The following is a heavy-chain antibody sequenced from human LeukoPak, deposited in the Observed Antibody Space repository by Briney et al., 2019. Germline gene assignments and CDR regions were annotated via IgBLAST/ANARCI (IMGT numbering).Heavy chain of an antibody. CDR2: IKQDGSEK. CDR1: GFTFSSYW. Sequence: GGSLRLSCAASGFTFSSYWMSWVRQAPGKGLEWVANIKQDGSEKYYVDSVKGRFTISRDNAKNSLYLQMNSLRAEDTAVYYCAREAGDRYYYGMDVWGQGTTVTVSS. J-gene: IGHJ6*02. D-gene: IGHD7-27*01. V-gene: IGHV3-7*03. CDR3: AREAGDRYYYGMDV.